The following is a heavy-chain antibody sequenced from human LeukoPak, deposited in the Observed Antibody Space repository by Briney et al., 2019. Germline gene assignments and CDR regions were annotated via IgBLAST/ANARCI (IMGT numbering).Heavy chain of an antibody. CDR3: ARVITRDYYYYGMDV. CDR2: IYYNGIT. Sequence: SETLSLTCTVSGGSISTFYWSWIRQPPGKGLEWIGYIYYNGITNYNPSLKSRVTISVDTSKNQLSLKLNSVTAADTAVYYCARVITRDYYYYGMDVWGQGTTVTVSS. J-gene: IGHJ6*02. CDR1: GGSISTFY. V-gene: IGHV4-59*08. D-gene: IGHD3-22*01.